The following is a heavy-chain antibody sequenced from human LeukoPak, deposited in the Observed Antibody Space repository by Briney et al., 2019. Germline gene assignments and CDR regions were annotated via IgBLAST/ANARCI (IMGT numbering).Heavy chain of an antibody. CDR2: ISASGAGT. Sequence: GGSLRLSCAASGFTFSSYTMTWVRQAPGKGLEWVSSISASGAGTYYADSVKGRFTISRDNSKNTLYLQMDSLRAEDTATYYCVKDGAYCGGDCFYWYFDLWGRGTLVPVSS. J-gene: IGHJ2*01. CDR3: VKDGAYCGGDCFYWYFDL. V-gene: IGHV3-23*01. CDR1: GFTFSSYT. D-gene: IGHD2-21*01.